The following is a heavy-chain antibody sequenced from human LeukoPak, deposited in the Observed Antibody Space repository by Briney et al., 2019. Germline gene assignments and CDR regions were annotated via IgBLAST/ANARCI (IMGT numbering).Heavy chain of an antibody. CDR3: AREVLGEPEYNWFDP. V-gene: IGHV1-69*06. J-gene: IGHJ5*02. CDR1: GYTFTSYA. CDR2: IIPIFGTA. Sequence: ASVKVSCKASGYTFTSYAISWVRQAPGQGLEWMGGIIPIFGTANYAQKFQGRVTITADKSTSTAYMELSSLRSEDTAVYYCAREVLGEPEYNWFDPWGQGTLVTVSS. D-gene: IGHD1-14*01.